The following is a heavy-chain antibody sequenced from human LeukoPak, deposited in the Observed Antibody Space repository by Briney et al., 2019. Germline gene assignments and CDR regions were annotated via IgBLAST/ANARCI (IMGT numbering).Heavy chain of an antibody. J-gene: IGHJ4*02. CDR3: ARGGRYYGSGSYWYFDY. CDR2: ISSEETTT. CDR1: GFTFSSHW. Sequence: QPGGSLRLSCAAPGFTFSSHWMHWVRQAPGKGLVWVSHISSEETTTTYADSVKGRFTISRDNAKNTLYLQMNSLRAEDTAVYYCARGGRYYGSGSYWYFDYWGQGTLVTVSS. V-gene: IGHV3-74*01. D-gene: IGHD3-10*01.